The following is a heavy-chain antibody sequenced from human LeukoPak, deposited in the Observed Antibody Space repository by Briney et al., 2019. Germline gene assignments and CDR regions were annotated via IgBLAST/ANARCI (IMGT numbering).Heavy chain of an antibody. Sequence: SVKVSCKASGGTFSSYAISWVRQAPGQGLEWMGGIIPIFGTANYAQKFQGRVTITADGSTSTAYMELSSLRSEDTAVYYCASDNYYDSSGYQFDAFDIWGQGTMVTVSS. J-gene: IGHJ3*02. CDR3: ASDNYYDSSGYQFDAFDI. D-gene: IGHD3-22*01. CDR2: IIPIFGTA. V-gene: IGHV1-69*13. CDR1: GGTFSSYA.